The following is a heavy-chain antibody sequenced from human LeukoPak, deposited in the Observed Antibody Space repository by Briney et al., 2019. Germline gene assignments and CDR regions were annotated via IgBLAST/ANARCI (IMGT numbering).Heavy chain of an antibody. CDR1: GGAISSYY. V-gene: IGHV4-4*07. Sequence: SETLPLTCTVSGGAISSYYWSWIRQPAGKGLEGIGRIYATGSTNYNASLKSRVTMSVDTSKNQFSLKLSSVTAADTAVYYCARGASILYYYDSSGSSYYFDYWGQGTLVTVSS. CDR3: ARGASILYYYDSSGSSYYFDY. CDR2: IYATGST. J-gene: IGHJ4*02. D-gene: IGHD3-22*01.